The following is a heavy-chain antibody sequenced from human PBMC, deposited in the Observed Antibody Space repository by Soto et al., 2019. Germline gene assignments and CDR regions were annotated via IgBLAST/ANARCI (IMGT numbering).Heavy chain of an antibody. V-gene: IGHV3-33*01. J-gene: IGHJ6*02. CDR2: IWYDGSNK. CDR1: GFTFSSYG. Sequence: QVQLVESGGGVVQPGRSLRLSCAASGFTFSSYGMHWVRQAPGKGLEWVAVIWYDGSNKYYADSVKGRFTISRDNSKNTLYLQMNSLRAEDTAVYYCVRGLAVYYYYGMDVWGQGTTVTVSS. CDR3: VRGLAVYYYYGMDV.